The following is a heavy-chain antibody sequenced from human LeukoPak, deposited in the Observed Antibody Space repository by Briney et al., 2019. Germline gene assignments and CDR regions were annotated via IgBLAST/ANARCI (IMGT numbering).Heavy chain of an antibody. CDR3: ARASRWFYDYYMDV. D-gene: IGHD4-23*01. Sequence: GGSLRLSCAASGFTFSSYWMHWVRQAPGKGLEWVAVISYDGSNKYYADSVKGRFTISRDNAKNSLYLQMNSLRAEDTAVYYCARASRWFYDYYMDVWGKGTTVTVSS. J-gene: IGHJ6*03. CDR2: ISYDGSNK. CDR1: GFTFSSYW. V-gene: IGHV3-30-3*01.